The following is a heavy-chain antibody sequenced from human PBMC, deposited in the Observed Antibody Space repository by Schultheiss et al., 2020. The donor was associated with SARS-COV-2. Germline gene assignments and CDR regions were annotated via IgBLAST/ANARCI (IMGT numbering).Heavy chain of an antibody. CDR2: FNPGGNT. J-gene: IGHJ3*02. V-gene: IGHV4-34*01. Sequence: SETLSLTCAVYGGSFSGYYWSWIRQPPGKGLEWIGEFNPGGNTNYNPSLKSRVTISVDTSKNQFSLKLSSVTAADTAVYYCARDNGIVGADDAFDIWGQGTMVTVSS. CDR1: GGSFSGYY. D-gene: IGHD1-26*01. CDR3: ARDNGIVGADDAFDI.